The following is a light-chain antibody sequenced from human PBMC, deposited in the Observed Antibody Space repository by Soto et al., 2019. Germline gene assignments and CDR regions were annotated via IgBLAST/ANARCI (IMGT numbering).Light chain of an antibody. V-gene: IGLV1-44*01. CDR2: SNN. CDR3: GPWDDSLNGHV. J-gene: IGLJ1*01. CDR1: SSNIGSNT. Sequence: QSVLTQPPSASGTPGQRVTISCSGSSSNIGSNTVNWYQQLPGTAPKLLIYSNNQRPSGVPDRFSGSKSGTSASLAISGLQFEDEADYYCGPWDDSLNGHVFGTGTKVTVL.